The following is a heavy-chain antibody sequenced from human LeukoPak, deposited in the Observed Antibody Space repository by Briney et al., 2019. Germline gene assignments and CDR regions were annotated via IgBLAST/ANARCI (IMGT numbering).Heavy chain of an antibody. CDR3: ARGSPTITSIYRYYYMDV. J-gene: IGHJ6*03. V-gene: IGHV3-20*04. Sequence: SPGGSLRLSCAASGFTFDDYGMSWVRQAPGKGLEWVSGINWNGGGTGYADSVKGRFTISRDNAKNSLYLEMHSLRAEDTALYYCARGSPTITSIYRYYYMDVWGKGTTVAVSS. CDR1: GFTFDDYG. D-gene: IGHD4-11*01. CDR2: INWNGGGT.